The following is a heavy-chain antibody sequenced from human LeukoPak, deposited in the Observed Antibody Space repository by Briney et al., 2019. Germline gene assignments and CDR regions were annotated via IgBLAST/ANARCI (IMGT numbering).Heavy chain of an antibody. D-gene: IGHD2-2*01. CDR2: ISGSSSYI. CDR3: ARLGYCSSTSCSGRWFDP. Sequence: GGSLRLSCAASGFTFSSYSMNWVRQAPGKGLEWVSSISGSSSYIYYADSVKGRFTISRDNAKNSLYLQMNSLRAEDTAVYYCARLGYCSSTSCSGRWFDPWGQGTLVTVSS. V-gene: IGHV3-21*01. CDR1: GFTFSSYS. J-gene: IGHJ5*02.